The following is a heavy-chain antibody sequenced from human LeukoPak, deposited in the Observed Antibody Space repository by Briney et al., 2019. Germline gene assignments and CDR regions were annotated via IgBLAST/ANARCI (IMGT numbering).Heavy chain of an antibody. CDR1: GGSIDINYW. CDR2: ISHSGTT. CDR3: TRENRPFCPFAY. Sequence: SETLSLTCGVSGGSIDINYWSWVRRAPGKGLEWIGEISHSGTTNYNPSLRSRVTMFLDRANNQFSLSLTSVTAADSAVYYCTRENRPFCPFAYWGQGVLVTVSS. V-gene: IGHV4-4*02. D-gene: IGHD2/OR15-2a*01. J-gene: IGHJ4*02.